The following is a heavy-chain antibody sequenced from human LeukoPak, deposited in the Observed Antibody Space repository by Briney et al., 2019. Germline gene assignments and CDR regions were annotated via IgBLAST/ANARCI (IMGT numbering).Heavy chain of an antibody. CDR3: ARVYHYGSGSYIYAFDI. Sequence: SQTLCLTCTVSGGSISSGDYYWSWIRQPAGKGLEWIGRIYTSGSTNYNPSLKSRVTISVDTSKNQFSLKLSSVTAADTAVYYCARVYHYGSGSYIYAFDIWGQGTMVTVSS. D-gene: IGHD3-10*01. CDR2: IYTSGST. V-gene: IGHV4-61*02. J-gene: IGHJ3*02. CDR1: GGSISSGDYY.